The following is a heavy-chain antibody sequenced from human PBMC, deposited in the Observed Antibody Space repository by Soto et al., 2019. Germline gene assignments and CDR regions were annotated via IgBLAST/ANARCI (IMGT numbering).Heavy chain of an antibody. J-gene: IGHJ4*02. CDR3: ARDPLYYYDSPGY. D-gene: IGHD3-22*01. CDR2: ILVDGRT. V-gene: IGHV3-23*01. Sequence: GSLRLSCAASGFICSSYDMSWVRQAPGKGLEWVSTILVDGRTFYVDSVKGRFTISRDSSQNTVFLQVNSLTAGDTALYYCARDPLYYYDSPGYWGQGTLVTVSS. CDR1: GFICSSYD.